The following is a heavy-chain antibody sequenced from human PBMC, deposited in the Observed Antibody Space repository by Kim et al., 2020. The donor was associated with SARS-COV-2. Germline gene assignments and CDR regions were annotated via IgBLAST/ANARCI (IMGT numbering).Heavy chain of an antibody. CDR1: GFTFSNYG. J-gene: IGHJ4*02. Sequence: GGSLRLSCAASGFTFSNYGMQWVRQAPGKGLEWVAVIWYDGSKNYYTDSVKGRFTISRDNSKNTLYLQMNSLRAEDTAVYYCASPLYCGGGSCYLWGQGTLVTVSS. V-gene: IGHV3-33*01. CDR3: ASPLYCGGGSCYL. D-gene: IGHD2-15*01. CDR2: IWYDGSKN.